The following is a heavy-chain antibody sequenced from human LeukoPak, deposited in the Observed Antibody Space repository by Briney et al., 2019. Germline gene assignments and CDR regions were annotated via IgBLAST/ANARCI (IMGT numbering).Heavy chain of an antibody. D-gene: IGHD2-2*02. Sequence: SVKVSCKASGGTFSTYAINWVRQAPGQGLEWMGGIIPSFGTPNYAQKFQDRVTITADESTSTAYMELSSRRSEDTAVYYCARLGYCRDTNCYSDYYFMDVWGEGTTVTVSS. J-gene: IGHJ6*03. CDR2: IIPSFGTP. CDR3: ARLGYCRDTNCYSDYYFMDV. V-gene: IGHV1-69*01. CDR1: GGTFSTYA.